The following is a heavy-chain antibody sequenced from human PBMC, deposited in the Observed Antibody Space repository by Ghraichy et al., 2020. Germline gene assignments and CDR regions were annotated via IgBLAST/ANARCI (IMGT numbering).Heavy chain of an antibody. D-gene: IGHD6-13*01. J-gene: IGHJ2*01. CDR1: GFSFSDYS. CDR2: ITGSSITI. V-gene: IGHV3-48*01. CDR3: ARLPLPRRAAVGDWYFDL. Sequence: LSLTCEGSGFSFSDYSMIWVRLTPRKALEWVSYITGSSITIFYTDSVKGRFTISRDNAKNSLYLQMNSLRAEDTAVYYCARLPLPRRAAVGDWYFDLWGWHPSHCLL.